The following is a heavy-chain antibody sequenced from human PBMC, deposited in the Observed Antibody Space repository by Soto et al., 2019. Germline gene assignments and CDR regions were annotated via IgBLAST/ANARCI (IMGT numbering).Heavy chain of an antibody. D-gene: IGHD2-21*02. CDR3: ASSHIVVVTHFDY. V-gene: IGHV1-69*02. J-gene: IGHJ4*02. CDR2: IIPILGIA. CDR1: GGPFSSYT. Sequence: QVQLVQSGAEGKKPGASVKVSCKGSGGPFSSYTISWVRQAPGQGPEWMGRIIPILGIANYGQKFQGRVTITADKSTSTAYMELSSLRSEDTAVYYCASSHIVVVTHFDYWGQGTLVTVSS.